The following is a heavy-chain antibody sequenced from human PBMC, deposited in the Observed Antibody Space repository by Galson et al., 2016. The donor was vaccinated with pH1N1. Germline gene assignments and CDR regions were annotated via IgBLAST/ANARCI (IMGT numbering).Heavy chain of an antibody. CDR3: ASAPRLGELELGDVFDI. Sequence: SLRLSCAASGFTFSDYYMTWIRRASGKGLEWVSYISSSGYTIFYTDSVKGRFTISRDNAKNSLYLQMNSLRAEDTAVYYCASAPRLGELELGDVFDIWGQGTMVTVSS. CDR1: GFTFSDYY. CDR2: ISSSGYTI. V-gene: IGHV3-11*01. J-gene: IGHJ3*02. D-gene: IGHD3-10*01.